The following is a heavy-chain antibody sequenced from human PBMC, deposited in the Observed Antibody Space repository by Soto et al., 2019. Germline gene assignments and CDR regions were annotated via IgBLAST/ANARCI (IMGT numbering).Heavy chain of an antibody. V-gene: IGHV3-23*01. D-gene: IGHD1-26*01. CDR3: ARRGSGSYYDY. CDR1: GFTFSSYA. Sequence: EVQLLESGGGLVQPGGSLRLSCAASGFTFSSYAMRWVRQAPGQGLEWVSAISGSGGSTYYADSVKGRFTISRDNSKNTLYLQMNSLSAEDTGVYYCARRGSGSYYDYWGQGTLVTVSS. CDR2: ISGSGGST. J-gene: IGHJ4*02.